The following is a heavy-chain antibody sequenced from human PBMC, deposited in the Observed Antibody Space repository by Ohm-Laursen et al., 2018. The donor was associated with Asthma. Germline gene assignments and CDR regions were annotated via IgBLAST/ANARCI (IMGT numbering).Heavy chain of an antibody. CDR1: GFTFSSYG. CDR3: ARDAPMTNGRSYYYYGMDV. V-gene: IGHV3-30*03. J-gene: IGHJ6*02. D-gene: IGHD2-8*01. Sequence: SLRLSCAASGFTFSSYGMHWVRQAPGKGPEWVAVISYDGSNKYYADSVKGRFTISRDNSKNTLYLQMNSLRAEDTAVYYCARDAPMTNGRSYYYYGMDVWGQGTTVTVSS. CDR2: ISYDGSNK.